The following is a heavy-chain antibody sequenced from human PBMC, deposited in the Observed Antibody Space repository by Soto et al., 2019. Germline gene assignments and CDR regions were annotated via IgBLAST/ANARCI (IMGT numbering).Heavy chain of an antibody. D-gene: IGHD1-7*01. V-gene: IGHV4-34*01. CDR1: GGSFSGYY. CDR3: ARDKTTGLFDY. J-gene: IGHJ4*02. Sequence: QVQLQQWGAGLLKPSETLSLTCAVYGGSFSGYYWTWIRQPPGTGLEWIGEINHSGSTNYNPSLKXXVTISVDPPKTPFSLQLTSVTAADTAVYYCARDKTTGLFDYWGQGTLVTVSS. CDR2: INHSGST.